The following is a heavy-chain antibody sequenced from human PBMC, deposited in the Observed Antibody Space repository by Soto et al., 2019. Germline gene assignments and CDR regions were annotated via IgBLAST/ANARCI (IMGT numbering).Heavy chain of an antibody. Sequence: SEILSLTCTVSGGSISSYYWSWIRQPPGKGLEWIGYIYYSGSTNYNPSLKSRVTISVDTSKNQFSLKLSSVTAADTAVYYCAKGSLVFDYWGQGTLVTVSS. D-gene: IGHD6-6*01. J-gene: IGHJ4*02. CDR1: GGSISSYY. CDR3: AKGSLVFDY. V-gene: IGHV4-59*08. CDR2: IYYSGST.